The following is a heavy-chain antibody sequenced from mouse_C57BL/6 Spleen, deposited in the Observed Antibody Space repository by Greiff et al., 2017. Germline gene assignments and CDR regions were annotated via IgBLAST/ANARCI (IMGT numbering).Heavy chain of an antibody. Sequence: EVKVEESGGGLVKPGGSLKLSCAASGFTFSDYGMHWVRQAPEKGLEWVAYISSGSSTIYYADTVKGRFTISRDNAKNTLFLQMTSLRSEDTAMYYCAIYGFDYWGQGTTLTVSS. J-gene: IGHJ2*01. CDR3: AIYGFDY. V-gene: IGHV5-17*01. CDR2: ISSGSSTI. CDR1: GFTFSDYG. D-gene: IGHD1-1*01.